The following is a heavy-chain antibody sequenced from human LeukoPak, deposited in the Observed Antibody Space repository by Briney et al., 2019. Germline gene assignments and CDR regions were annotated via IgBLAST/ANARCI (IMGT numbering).Heavy chain of an antibody. CDR3: ARVDCSGDECYSEDH. CDR1: GYTFTGYY. D-gene: IGHD2-15*01. Sequence: GASVKVSCKASGYTFTGYYMHWVRQAPGQGPEWMGWISVHDGKTKYAQKFHDRVSLTRDTSTRTAYMELRRLRSDDTAVYYCARVDCSGDECYSEDHWGQGTLVTISS. V-gene: IGHV1-18*04. J-gene: IGHJ4*02. CDR2: ISVHDGKT.